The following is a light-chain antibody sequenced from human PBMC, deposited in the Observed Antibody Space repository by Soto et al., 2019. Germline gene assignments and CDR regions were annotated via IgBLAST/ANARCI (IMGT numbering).Light chain of an antibody. J-gene: IGKJ2*03. CDR1: QSVSSY. CDR2: DAS. Sequence: EIVLTQSPATLSLSPGERATLSCRASQSVSSYLAWYQQKPGQAPRLLIYDASNRATCIPARFSGSGSGTDFTLTISSLEPEDFAVYYCQQRSNWPPGFGQGTNLEIK. V-gene: IGKV3-11*01. CDR3: QQRSNWPPG.